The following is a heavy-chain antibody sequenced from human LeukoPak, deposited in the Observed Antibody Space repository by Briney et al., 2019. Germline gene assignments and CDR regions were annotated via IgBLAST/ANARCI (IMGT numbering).Heavy chain of an antibody. CDR2: ISGSGGGT. Sequence: PGGSLRLSCAASGFTFTFYAMSWVRQAPGKGLEWVSGISGSGGGTYYADSVKGRFTISRDNSKNTLYLQMNSLRAEDTAVYHCARDSSGGGGMDVWGQGTTVTVSS. V-gene: IGHV3-23*01. J-gene: IGHJ6*02. CDR3: ARDSSGGGGMDV. D-gene: IGHD6-19*01. CDR1: GFTFTFYA.